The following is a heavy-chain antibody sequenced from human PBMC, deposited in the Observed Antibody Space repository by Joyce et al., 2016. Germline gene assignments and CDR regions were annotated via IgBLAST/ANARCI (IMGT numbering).Heavy chain of an antibody. J-gene: IGHJ4*02. CDR2: IRSKAKSYAT. Sequence: EVKLVESGGGLAQPGGSLKLSCAGSGFIFSDSGIYWVRQAAGKGLGWVGRIRSKAKSYATVYAASVKGRVTISRDDSKNMAYLQLNSLKTEDTAVYYCATKVTTAFDHWGQGTLVTVSS. D-gene: IGHD4-17*01. CDR1: GFIFSDSG. CDR3: ATKVTTAFDH. V-gene: IGHV3-73*01.